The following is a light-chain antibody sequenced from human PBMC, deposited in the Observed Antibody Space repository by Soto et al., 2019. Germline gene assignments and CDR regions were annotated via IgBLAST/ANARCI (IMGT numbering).Light chain of an antibody. V-gene: IGKV3-20*01. Sequence: EIVLTQSPGTLSLSPGERATLSCRASQSVSSSFLAWHQQKPGQAPRLLIYGASSRATGIPDRCSGSGSGSDFTLTISRLEPEDFALYYYQQYDNSPRTFGHGTKLEIK. CDR3: QQYDNSPRT. CDR1: QSVSSSF. J-gene: IGKJ1*01. CDR2: GAS.